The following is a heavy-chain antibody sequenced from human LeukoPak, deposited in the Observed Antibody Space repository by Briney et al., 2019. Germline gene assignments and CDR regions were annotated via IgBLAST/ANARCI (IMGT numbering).Heavy chain of an antibody. V-gene: IGHV3-7*01. CDR3: ARFGYSGWNLEY. Sequence: PGGSLRLSCAASGFSFRDFWMTWVRQAPGKGLEWVANINQGGSVKYYVDPVKGRFTISRDDAKSSLYVQMNSLRDEDTAVYYRARFGYSGWNLEYWGQGTLVTVSS. CDR1: GFSFRDFW. J-gene: IGHJ4*02. CDR2: INQGGSVK. D-gene: IGHD5-12*01.